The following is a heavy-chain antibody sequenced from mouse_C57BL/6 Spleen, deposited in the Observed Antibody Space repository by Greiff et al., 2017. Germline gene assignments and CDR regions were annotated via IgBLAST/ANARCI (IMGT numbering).Heavy chain of an antibody. D-gene: IGHD2-4*01. CDR2: INPNNGGT. Sequence: EVQLQQSGPELVKPGASVKISCKASGYTFTDYYMNWVKQSHGKSLEWIGDINPNNGGTSYNQKFKGKATLTVDKSSSTAYMELRSLTSEDSAVYYCARPYYDYDGYFDVWGTGTTVTVSS. CDR1: GYTFTDYY. CDR3: ARPYYDYDGYFDV. J-gene: IGHJ1*03. V-gene: IGHV1-26*01.